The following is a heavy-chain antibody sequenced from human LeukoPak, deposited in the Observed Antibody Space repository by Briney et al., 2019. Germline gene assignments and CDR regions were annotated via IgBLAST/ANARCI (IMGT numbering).Heavy chain of an antibody. CDR3: ARDGGSGYDDEGFDY. D-gene: IGHD5-12*01. CDR2: MNPNRGNT. V-gene: IGHV1-8*01. Sequence: ASVKVSCKASGYTFTSYNINWVRQATGQGLEWMGWMNPNRGNTGYAQKFQGRVTMTRNTSISTAYMELSSLRSEDTAVYYCARDGGSGYDDEGFDYWGQGTLVTVSS. J-gene: IGHJ4*02. CDR1: GYTFTSYN.